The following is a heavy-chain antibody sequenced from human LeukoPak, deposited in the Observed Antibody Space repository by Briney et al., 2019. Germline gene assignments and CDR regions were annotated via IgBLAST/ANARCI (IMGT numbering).Heavy chain of an antibody. Sequence: SETLSLACTVSGGSISSYYWSWIRQSPVKGLEWIGYIFPSGSAIYNPSLESRVTISLDTSENQFSMRLSSVTAADTAVYYCARRNHYFYYMDVWGKGTTVTVSS. CDR2: IFPSGSA. V-gene: IGHV4-4*09. CDR1: GGSISSYY. J-gene: IGHJ6*03. CDR3: ARRNHYFYYMDV.